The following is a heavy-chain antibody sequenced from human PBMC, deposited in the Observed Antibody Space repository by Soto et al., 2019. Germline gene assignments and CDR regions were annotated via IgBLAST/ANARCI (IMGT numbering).Heavy chain of an antibody. CDR3: ARHGQPDKWFDP. CDR1: GGSFSGYY. J-gene: IGHJ5*02. CDR2: INHILST. V-gene: IGHV4-34*01. D-gene: IGHD6-13*01. Sequence: SETLCLTCAVYGGSFSGYYWSWIRQPPVNGLEFIGEINHILSTNYNPSLKSRFTISLYRSKNQLSLKLSSVTAADTAVSYCARHGQPDKWFDPWGQGTLVTVSS.